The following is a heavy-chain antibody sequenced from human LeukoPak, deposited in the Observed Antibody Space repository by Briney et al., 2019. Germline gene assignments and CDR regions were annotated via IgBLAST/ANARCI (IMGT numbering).Heavy chain of an antibody. D-gene: IGHD3-16*01. J-gene: IGHJ4*02. Sequence: GGSLRLSCAASGITFSSAAVSWVRQAPGKGLEWVPEIRWSGGSTFYADSVKGRFTIYRDNSKNTLYLQMNSLRAEDTAVYYCAKVGVMWGYYDDWGQGTLVTVSS. V-gene: IGHV3-23*01. CDR2: IRWSGGST. CDR3: AKVGVMWGYYDD. CDR1: GITFSSAA.